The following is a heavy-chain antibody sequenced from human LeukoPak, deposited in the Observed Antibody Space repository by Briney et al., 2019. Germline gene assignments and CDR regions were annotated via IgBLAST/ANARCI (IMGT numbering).Heavy chain of an antibody. D-gene: IGHD6-25*01. CDR3: ARERTPGSGYGVDY. CDR1: GYTFTGYY. J-gene: IGHJ4*02. V-gene: IGHV1-2*02. Sequence: GASVKVSCKASGYTFTGYYIHWVRQAPGQGLEWMGWINPNINGTNYAQKFQGRVTMTGDRSISTAYMELSRLRSDDTAVYYCARERTPGSGYGVDYGGQGTVVTVSS. CDR2: INPNINGT.